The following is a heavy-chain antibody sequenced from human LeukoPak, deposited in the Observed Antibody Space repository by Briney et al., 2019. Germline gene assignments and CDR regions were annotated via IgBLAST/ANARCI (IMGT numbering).Heavy chain of an antibody. CDR3: ARLLSYYDNIAQRHADDAFNI. J-gene: IGHJ3*02. D-gene: IGHD3-22*01. CDR2: IYHSGST. Sequence: PSETLSLTCSVSGGSISSSNWWSWVRQPPGKGLEWIGEIYHSGSTNYNPSLKSRVTISVDKSKNQFSLKLSSVTAADTAVYYCARLLSYYDNIAQRHADDAFNIWGQGTMVTVSS. CDR1: GGSISSSNW. V-gene: IGHV4-4*02.